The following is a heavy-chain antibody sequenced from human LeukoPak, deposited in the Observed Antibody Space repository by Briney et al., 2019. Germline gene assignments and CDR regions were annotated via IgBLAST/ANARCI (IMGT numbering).Heavy chain of an antibody. CDR2: ISWNSGSI. Sequence: GGSLRLSCEASGYTFDDYAMHWVRQAPGKGLEWVSAISWNSGSIGYADSVKGRFTISRDNGKNSLYLQMNSLRTEDTALYYCAKGHTYGLGESYLDFWGQGTLVSVSS. V-gene: IGHV3-9*01. CDR1: GYTFDDYA. J-gene: IGHJ4*02. D-gene: IGHD5-18*01. CDR3: AKGHTYGLGESYLDF.